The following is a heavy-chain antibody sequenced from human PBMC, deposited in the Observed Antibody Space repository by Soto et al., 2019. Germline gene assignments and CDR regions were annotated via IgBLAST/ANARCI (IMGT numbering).Heavy chain of an antibody. D-gene: IGHD2-15*01. CDR3: ARHTPAISISYH. CDR2: IYHSGST. CDR1: GGSISSGGYS. Sequence: SETLSLTCAVSGGSISSGGYSWSWIRQPPGKGLEWIGYIYHSGSTYYNPSLKSRVTISVDRSKNQFSLKLSSVTAADTAVYYCARHTPAISISYHWGQGTLVTVSS. V-gene: IGHV4-30-2*01. J-gene: IGHJ4*02.